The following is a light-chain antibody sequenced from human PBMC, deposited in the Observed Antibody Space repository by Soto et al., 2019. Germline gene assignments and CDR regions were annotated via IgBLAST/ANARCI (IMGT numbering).Light chain of an antibody. CDR3: SSYTSGSTLI. CDR1: SSDVGGYNY. J-gene: IGLJ1*01. Sequence: QSVLTQPASVSGSPGQSITISCTGTSSDVGGYNYVSWYQQHPGKAPKLVIYEVINRPSGVSDRFSGAKSGSTASLTISGLQAEDEADYYCSSYTSGSTLIFGSGTKVTVL. CDR2: EVI. V-gene: IGLV2-14*01.